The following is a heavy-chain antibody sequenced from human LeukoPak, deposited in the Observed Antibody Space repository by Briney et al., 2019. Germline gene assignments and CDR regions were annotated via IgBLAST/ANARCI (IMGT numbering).Heavy chain of an antibody. J-gene: IGHJ4*02. V-gene: IGHV1-69*13. D-gene: IGHD3-22*01. CDR2: IIPIFGTA. Sequence: SVKVSCKASGGTFSSYAISWVRQVPGQGLEWMGGIIPIFGTANYAQKFQGRVTITADESTSTAYMELSSLRSEDTAVYYCATDSSGYYPKVFDYWGQGTLVTVSS. CDR3: ATDSSGYYPKVFDY. CDR1: GGTFSSYA.